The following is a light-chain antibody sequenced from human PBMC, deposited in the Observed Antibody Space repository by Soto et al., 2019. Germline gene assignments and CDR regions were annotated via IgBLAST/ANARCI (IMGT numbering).Light chain of an antibody. CDR2: DAS. CDR1: QSVSSY. CDR3: QQRSNWPLT. Sequence: EIVLTQSPATLSLSPGERTTLACRASQSVSSYLAWYQQTPGQAPRLLIYDASNRATGIPARFSGSGSGTEFTLTISSLEPEDFAVYYCQQRSNWPLTFGGGTKVEIK. V-gene: IGKV3-11*01. J-gene: IGKJ4*01.